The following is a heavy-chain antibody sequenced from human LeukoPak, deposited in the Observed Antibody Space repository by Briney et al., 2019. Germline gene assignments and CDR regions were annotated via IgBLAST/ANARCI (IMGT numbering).Heavy chain of an antibody. Sequence: ASVKVSCKASGYTFTSYDINWVRQATGQGLEWMGWMNPNSGNTGYAQKFQGRVTMTRNTSISTAYMELSSLRSEDTAVYYCARAYDSSGYYSDYWGQGTLVTVSS. V-gene: IGHV1-8*01. CDR3: ARAYDSSGYYSDY. D-gene: IGHD3-22*01. CDR1: GYTFTSYD. CDR2: MNPNSGNT. J-gene: IGHJ4*02.